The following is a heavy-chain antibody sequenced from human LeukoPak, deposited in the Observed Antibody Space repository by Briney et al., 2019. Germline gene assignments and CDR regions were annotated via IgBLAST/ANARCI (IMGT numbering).Heavy chain of an antibody. D-gene: IGHD3-16*01. J-gene: IGHJ4*02. CDR2: ISYDGSNK. CDR3: AKDHRLRDMDY. V-gene: IGHV3-30*18. Sequence: GGSLRLSCAASGLTFSSYGMHWLRQAPGKGLEWVAVISYDGSNKYYADSVQGRFTLSRDNSKNTLYLQMNSLRAEDTAVYYCAKDHRLRDMDYWGQGTLVTVSS. CDR1: GLTFSSYG.